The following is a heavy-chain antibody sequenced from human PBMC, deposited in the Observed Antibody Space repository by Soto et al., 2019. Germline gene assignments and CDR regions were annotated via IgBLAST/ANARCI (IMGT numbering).Heavy chain of an antibody. CDR2: INAGNGNT. Sequence: ASVKVSCKASGYTFTSYAMHWVRQAPGQRLEWMGWINAGNGNTKYSQKFQGRDTITRDTSASTAYMELSSLRSEDTAVYYCATLQATTVIAWFDYWGQGTLVTVSS. CDR3: ATLQATTVIAWFDY. J-gene: IGHJ4*02. CDR1: GYTFTSYA. V-gene: IGHV1-3*01. D-gene: IGHD4-4*01.